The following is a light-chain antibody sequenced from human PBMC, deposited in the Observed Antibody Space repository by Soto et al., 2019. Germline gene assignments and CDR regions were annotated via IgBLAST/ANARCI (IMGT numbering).Light chain of an antibody. Sequence: IQMTQSPSSLSASVGDRVTITCRASQAIRNDLGWYQQKPGKVPKLLIYSASTLQSGVPSRFSGSGSGTDFTLTISSLQPEDFATYYCLQDYIYPYTFGQGTKLVIK. J-gene: IGKJ2*01. CDR2: SAS. CDR1: QAIRND. V-gene: IGKV1-6*01. CDR3: LQDYIYPYT.